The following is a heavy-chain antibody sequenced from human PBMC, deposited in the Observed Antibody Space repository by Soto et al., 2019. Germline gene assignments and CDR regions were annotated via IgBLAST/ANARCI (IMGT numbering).Heavy chain of an antibody. CDR3: AREPGATKDAFDI. D-gene: IGHD1-26*01. V-gene: IGHV1-69*13. CDR1: GGTFSSYA. J-gene: IGHJ3*02. Sequence: SVKVSFKASGGTFSSYAISWVRQAPGQGLEWMGGIIPIFGTANYAQKFQGRVTITADESTSTAYMELSSLRSEDTAVYYCAREPGATKDAFDIWGQGTMVTVSS. CDR2: IIPIFGTA.